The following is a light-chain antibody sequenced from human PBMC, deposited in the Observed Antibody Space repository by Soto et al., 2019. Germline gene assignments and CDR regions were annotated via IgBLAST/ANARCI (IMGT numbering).Light chain of an antibody. Sequence: IHMTHSPASLSASVLYRVTITFLASQGISNYLAWYQQKPGKAPKLLIYDASILESGVPSRFSGSGSGTEFTLTISSLQPDDFAAYYCQHYSSYSSTFGQGTKVDIK. CDR3: QHYSSYSST. V-gene: IGKV1-5*01. CDR1: QGISNY. J-gene: IGKJ1*01. CDR2: DAS.